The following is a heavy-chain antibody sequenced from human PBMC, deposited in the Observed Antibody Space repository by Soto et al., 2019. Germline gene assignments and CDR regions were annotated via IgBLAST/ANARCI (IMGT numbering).Heavy chain of an antibody. V-gene: IGHV4-34*01. CDR3: ARGGPTIAARRDYYYYGMDV. J-gene: IGHJ6*02. CDR1: GGSFSGYY. CDR2: INHSGST. Sequence: QVQLQQWGAGLLKPSETLSLTCAVYGGSFSGYYWSWIRQPPGKGLEWMGEINHSGSTNYNPSLKSRVTISVDTSKNQFSLKLSSVTAADTAVYYCARGGPTIAARRDYYYYGMDVWGQGTTVTVSS. D-gene: IGHD6-6*01.